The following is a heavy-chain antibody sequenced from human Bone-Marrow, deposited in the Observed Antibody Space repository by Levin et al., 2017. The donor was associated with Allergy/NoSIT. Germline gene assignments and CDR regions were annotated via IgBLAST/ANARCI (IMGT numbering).Heavy chain of an antibody. V-gene: IGHV1-2*02. J-gene: IGHJ3*02. CDR1: GYTFTDYF. D-gene: IGHD6-19*01. CDR3: ARISSAAFDM. CDR2: INPNSGDT. Sequence: PGESLKISCKASGYTFTDYFIHWMRLAPGQGLEWMGWINPNSGDTDSSQNFQGTVTMTRDTSISTAYMEVTSLTSNDTALYYCARISSAAFDMWGQGTVVTVSS.